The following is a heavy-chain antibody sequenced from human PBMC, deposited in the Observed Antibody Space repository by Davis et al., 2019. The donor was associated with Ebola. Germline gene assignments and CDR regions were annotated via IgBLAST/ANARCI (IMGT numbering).Heavy chain of an antibody. V-gene: IGHV4-34*01. Sequence: MPGGSLRLSCAVSGGSFSGYYWSWLRQPPGKGLEWIGEINHSGSTNYNPSLKSRVTISVDTSKNQFSLKLSSVTAADTAVYYCARKTAARSQYGMDVWGKGTTVTVSS. J-gene: IGHJ6*04. D-gene: IGHD6-6*01. CDR3: ARKTAARSQYGMDV. CDR2: INHSGST. CDR1: GGSFSGYY.